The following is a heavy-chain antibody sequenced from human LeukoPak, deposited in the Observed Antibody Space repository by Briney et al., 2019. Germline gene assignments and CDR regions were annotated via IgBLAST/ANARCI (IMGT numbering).Heavy chain of an antibody. D-gene: IGHD6-13*01. CDR2: ISWNSGSI. CDR1: GFTFDDYA. V-gene: IGHV3-9*01. J-gene: IGHJ4*02. Sequence: GGSLRLSCAASGFTFDDYAMHWVRQAPGKGLEWVSGISWNSGSIGYADSVKGRFTISRDNAKNSLYLDMNSLRDEDTAIYYCARDPAAWDYWGQGTLVTVSP. CDR3: ARDPAAWDY.